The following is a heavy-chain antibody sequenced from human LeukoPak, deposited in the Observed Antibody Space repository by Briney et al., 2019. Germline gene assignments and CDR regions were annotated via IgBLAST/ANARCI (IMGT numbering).Heavy chain of an antibody. J-gene: IGHJ3*02. D-gene: IGHD3-22*01. CDR3: ARSSGYYFAI. V-gene: IGHV4-30-4*08. Sequence: SWVRQAPGKGLEWIGYSYYSGSTYYNPSLKSRVTISVDTSKNQFSLKLSSVTAADTAVYYCARSSGYYFAIWGQGTMVTVSS. CDR2: SYYSGST.